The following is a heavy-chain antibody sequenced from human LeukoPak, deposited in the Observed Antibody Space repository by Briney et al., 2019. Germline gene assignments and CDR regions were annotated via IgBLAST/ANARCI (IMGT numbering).Heavy chain of an antibody. CDR1: GFTVSSNY. V-gene: IGHV3-23*01. J-gene: IGHJ4*02. Sequence: PGGSLRLSCAASGFTVSSNYMSWVRQAPGKGLEWVSAISGSGGSTYYADSMKGRFTISRDNSKNTLYLQMNSLRAEDTAVYYCAKNGGPDYWGQGTLVTVSS. CDR3: AKNGGPDY. CDR2: ISGSGGST.